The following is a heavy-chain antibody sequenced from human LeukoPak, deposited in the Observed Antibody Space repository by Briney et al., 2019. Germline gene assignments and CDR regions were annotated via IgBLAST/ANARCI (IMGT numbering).Heavy chain of an antibody. Sequence: GGSLRLSCAASGLTFSSYRFDWVRQAPGKGLEWVSSISSSSSYIYYADSVKGRFTISRDNAKNSLYLQMNSLRAEDTAVYYCARAIPPIAAEADYWGQGTLVTVSS. D-gene: IGHD6-13*01. J-gene: IGHJ4*02. CDR1: GLTFSSYR. CDR3: ARAIPPIAAEADY. V-gene: IGHV3-21*01. CDR2: ISSSSSYI.